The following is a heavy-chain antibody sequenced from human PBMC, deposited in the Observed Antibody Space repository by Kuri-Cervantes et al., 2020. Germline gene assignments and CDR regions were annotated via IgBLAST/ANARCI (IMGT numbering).Heavy chain of an antibody. J-gene: IGHJ4*02. Sequence: SETLSLTCTVSGGSISSYYWSWIRQPAGKGLEWIGRIYTSGSTNYNPSLKSRVTISVDTSKNQFSLKLSSVTAADTAVYYCAREITTSYCGGDCYKTGTFDYWGQGTLVTVSS. CDR1: GGSISSYY. V-gene: IGHV4-4*07. CDR3: AREITTSYCGGDCYKTGTFDY. D-gene: IGHD2-21*02. CDR2: IYTSGST.